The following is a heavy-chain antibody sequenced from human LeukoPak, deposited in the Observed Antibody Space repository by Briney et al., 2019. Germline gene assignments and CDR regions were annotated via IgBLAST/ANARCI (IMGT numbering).Heavy chain of an antibody. V-gene: IGHV3-7*01. CDR3: ARALGGVIIFYFDY. Sequence: GGSLRLSCAASGFTFSSYWMSWVRQAPGKGLEWAANIKQDGSEKYYVDSVKGRFTISRDNAKNSLYLQMNSLRAEDTAVYYCARALGGVIIFYFDYWGQGTLVTVSS. D-gene: IGHD3-3*01. J-gene: IGHJ4*02. CDR2: IKQDGSEK. CDR1: GFTFSSYW.